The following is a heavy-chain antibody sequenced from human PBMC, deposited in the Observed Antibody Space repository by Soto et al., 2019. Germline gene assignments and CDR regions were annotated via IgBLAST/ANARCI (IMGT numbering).Heavy chain of an antibody. CDR1: GYTFTGHY. CDR2: IGPESGAT. J-gene: IGHJ4*02. V-gene: IGHV1-2*02. Sequence: ASVKVSCKASGYTFTGHYIHWVRQAPEQGPEWMGEIGPESGATRYAQKFQGRVTMTLDMSITTVYMELNNLSPDDTAVYYCGRGRSGQIVVFYWGQGSPVTVSS. D-gene: IGHD1-26*01. CDR3: GRGRSGQIVVFY.